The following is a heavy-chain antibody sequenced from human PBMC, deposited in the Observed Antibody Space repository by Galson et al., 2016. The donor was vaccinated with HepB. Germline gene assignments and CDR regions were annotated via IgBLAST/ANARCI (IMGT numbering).Heavy chain of an antibody. J-gene: IGHJ4*02. CDR3: ARDTSSSIRADW. CDR2: IYIDGTT. Sequence: ASGFTFTSYSMSWVRQAPGRGLEWVSVIYIDGTTYYADSVKGRFTISRDSSKNTLFLQMNSLSPEDTAVYYCARDTSSSIRADWWGQGTLVTVSS. D-gene: IGHD2-21*01. V-gene: IGHV3-53*01. CDR1: GFTFTSYS.